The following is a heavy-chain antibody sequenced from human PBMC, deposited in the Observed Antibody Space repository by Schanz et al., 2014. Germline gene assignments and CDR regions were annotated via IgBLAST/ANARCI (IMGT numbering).Heavy chain of an antibody. Sequence: EAQLLESGGGLVQPGGSLRLSCAASGFNFKAYAMSWVRQAPGKGLEWVSYISGSSSTKYYADSVKGRFTISRDTSKNTLYLLLNSLRAEDTAVYYCARDLYNYGIFDSWGQGTLVTVSS. CDR3: ARDLYNYGIFDS. D-gene: IGHD3-16*01. CDR2: ISGSSSTK. J-gene: IGHJ5*01. V-gene: IGHV3-48*01. CDR1: GFNFKAYA.